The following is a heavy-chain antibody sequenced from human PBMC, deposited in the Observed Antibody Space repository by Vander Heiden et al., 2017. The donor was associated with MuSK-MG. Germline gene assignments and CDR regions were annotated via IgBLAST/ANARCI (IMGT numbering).Heavy chain of an antibody. CDR3: ARDSSGYLLYYYYGMDV. CDR1: GYSSSSGYY. CDR2: PPHSGST. V-gene: IGHV4-38-2*02. J-gene: IGHJ6*02. Sequence: QVQLQESGPALVKPSETLSLACTLSGYSSSSGYYLGWIRQPPRKALDWVGSPPHSGSTYYNPSLKSRVTISVDTSKNQFSLKVSSVTAADTAVDYCARDSSGYLLYYYYGMDVWGQGTTVTVSS. D-gene: IGHD3-22*01.